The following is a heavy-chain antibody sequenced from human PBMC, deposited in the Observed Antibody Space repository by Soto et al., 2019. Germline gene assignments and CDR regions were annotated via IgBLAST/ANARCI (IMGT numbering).Heavy chain of an antibody. Sequence: ETLSLTCSVSGFAISRGYYWSWVRQPPGKGLEWIGSIYPSVSSYHNPSLATRLRLSIDTSKNQFTLNLTSVTAADTALYFCAREKVGTTFFDNWGQGIQVTVSS. CDR1: GFAISRGYY. V-gene: IGHV4-38-2*02. CDR2: IYPSVSS. CDR3: AREKVGTTFFDN. J-gene: IGHJ4*02. D-gene: IGHD1-1*01.